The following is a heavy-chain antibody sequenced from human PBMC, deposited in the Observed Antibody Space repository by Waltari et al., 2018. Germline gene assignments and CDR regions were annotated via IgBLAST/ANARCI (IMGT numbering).Heavy chain of an antibody. CDR2: IYHSGST. CDR3: ARDGWSSGYYYRDDAFDI. D-gene: IGHD3-22*01. Sequence: QVQLQESGPGLVKPSETLSLTCAVSGYSISSGYYWGWLRQPPGKGLEWIGSIYHSGSTYYNPSLKSRVTISVDTSKNQFSLKLSSVTAADTAVYYCARDGWSSGYYYRDDAFDIWGQGTMVTVSS. J-gene: IGHJ3*02. CDR1: GYSISSGYY. V-gene: IGHV4-38-2*02.